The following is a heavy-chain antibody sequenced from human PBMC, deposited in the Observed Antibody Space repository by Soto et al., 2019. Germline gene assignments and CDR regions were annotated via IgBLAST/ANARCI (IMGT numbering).Heavy chain of an antibody. Sequence: GGSLRLSCAASGFTFSSYAMSWVRQAPGKGLEWVSAISGSGGSTYYADSVKGRFTISRDNSKNTLYLQMNSLRAEDTAVYYCAKGTTPGNYSYYYYMDVWGKGTTVTVSS. J-gene: IGHJ6*03. V-gene: IGHV3-23*01. D-gene: IGHD1-26*01. CDR2: ISGSGGST. CDR1: GFTFSSYA. CDR3: AKGTTPGNYSYYYYMDV.